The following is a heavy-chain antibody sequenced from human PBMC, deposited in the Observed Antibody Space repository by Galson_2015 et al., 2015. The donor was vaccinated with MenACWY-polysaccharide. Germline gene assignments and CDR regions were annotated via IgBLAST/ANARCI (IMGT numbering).Heavy chain of an antibody. D-gene: IGHD2-2*01. V-gene: IGHV3-33*01. CDR1: GSRFSNSG. J-gene: IGHJ3*02. CDR3: AREGSRIVFHAFDI. Sequence: SLRLSCAASGSRFSNSGMHWVRQAPGKGLEWVAVIQYDGSNKVYAGSVKGRFTLSRDNSKNTVFLEMNTLGVEDTAVYYCAREGSRIVFHAFDIWGQGTMVTVSS. CDR2: IQYDGSNK.